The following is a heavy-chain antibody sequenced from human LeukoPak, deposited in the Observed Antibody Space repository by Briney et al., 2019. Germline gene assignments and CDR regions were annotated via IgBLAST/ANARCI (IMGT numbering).Heavy chain of an antibody. CDR1: GGSISSGGYY. D-gene: IGHD2-2*01. CDR3: ASLGRYCSSTSCYRYNWFDP. CDR2: IYHSGST. Sequence: SETLSLTCTVSGGSISSGGYYWSWIRQPPGKGLERIGYIYHSGSTYYNPSLKSRVTISVDRSKNQFSLKLSSVTAADTAVYYCASLGRYCSSTSCYRYNWFDPWGQGTLVTVSS. V-gene: IGHV4-30-2*01. J-gene: IGHJ5*02.